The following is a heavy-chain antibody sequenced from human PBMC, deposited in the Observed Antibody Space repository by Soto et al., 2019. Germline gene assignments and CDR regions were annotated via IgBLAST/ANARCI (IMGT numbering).Heavy chain of an antibody. CDR1: GFTFTSSA. Sequence: SMKVSCKDSGFTFTSSAMQWVRQARGQRLEWIGWIVVGSGNTNYAQKLQERVTITRDTSTSTTYMELSSLRSEDTAVFFFAENSGYDILTGYPDAFDIWGQGAMVTVSS. V-gene: IGHV1-58*02. CDR2: IVVGSGNT. CDR3: AENSGYDILTGYPDAFDI. D-gene: IGHD3-9*01. J-gene: IGHJ3*02.